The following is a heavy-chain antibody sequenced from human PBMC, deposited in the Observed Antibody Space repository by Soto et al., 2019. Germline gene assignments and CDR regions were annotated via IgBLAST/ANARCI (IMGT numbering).Heavy chain of an antibody. V-gene: IGHV3-30-3*01. CDR2: ISYDGSNK. D-gene: IGHD2-2*01. Sequence: GGSLRLSCAASGFTFSSYAMHWVRQAPGKVLEWVAVISYDGSNKYYADSVKGRFTISRDNSKNTRYLQMNSLRAEDTAVYYCATTPLYCSSTSCYSNFDYWGQGTLVTVSS. CDR1: GFTFSSYA. J-gene: IGHJ4*02. CDR3: ATTPLYCSSTSCYSNFDY.